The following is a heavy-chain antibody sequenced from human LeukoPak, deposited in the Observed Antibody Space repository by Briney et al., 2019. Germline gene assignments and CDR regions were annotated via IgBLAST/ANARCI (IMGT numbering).Heavy chain of an antibody. D-gene: IGHD1-14*01. CDR3: ARHGTISSESYFDY. J-gene: IGHJ4*02. CDR2: IHNSGRT. Sequence: SETLSLTCGVSGGSVSSYYWSWIRQSPGKGLEWIGYIHNSGRTNYNPSLKSRVTGFVDTSKNQVSLRLSSVTAADTAVYYCARHGTISSESYFDYWGQGALVTVSS. V-gene: IGHV4-59*08. CDR1: GGSVSSYY.